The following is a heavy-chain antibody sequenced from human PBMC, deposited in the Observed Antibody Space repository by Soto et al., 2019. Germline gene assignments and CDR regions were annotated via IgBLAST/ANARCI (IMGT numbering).Heavy chain of an antibody. Sequence: QVQLVQSGAEVKKPGASVKVSCKASGYTFSSYGISWVRQAPGQGLEWMGWISAYNGNTKYAQKIQGRVTMTTDTSTSTANMELRSLRSDDTAVYCWARDSPPVDYWGQGTLVTVSS. V-gene: IGHV1-18*01. J-gene: IGHJ4*02. CDR1: GYTFSSYG. CDR3: ARDSPPVDY. CDR2: ISAYNGNT.